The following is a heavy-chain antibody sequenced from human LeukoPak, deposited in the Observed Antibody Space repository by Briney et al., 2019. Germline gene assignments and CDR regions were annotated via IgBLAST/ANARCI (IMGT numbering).Heavy chain of an antibody. D-gene: IGHD5-24*01. CDR2: IYTSGSI. J-gene: IGHJ3*02. V-gene: IGHV4-4*07. CDR1: GGSISSYY. CDR3: ARDRTVMATMKVRAFDI. Sequence: SETLSLTCTVSGGSISSYYWGWIRQPAGKGLEWIGRIYTSGSINYNPSLKSRVTMSVDTSKNQFSLKLSSVTAADTAVYYCARDRTVMATMKVRAFDIWGQGTMVTVSS.